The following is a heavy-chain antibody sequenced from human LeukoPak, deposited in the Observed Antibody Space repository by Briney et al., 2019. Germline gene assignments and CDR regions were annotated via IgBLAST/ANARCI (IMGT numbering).Heavy chain of an antibody. CDR1: GGSISSISSNN. Sequence: SETLSLTCAVSGGSISSISSNNWAWIRQPPGKGLELIAAIHYTGSTYYNPSFMSRVTISVDTSKNQFSLKLNSLTATDTAVYYCARLPTGYPNWFDTWGQGILVTVSS. J-gene: IGHJ5*02. V-gene: IGHV4-39*01. CDR2: IHYTGST. D-gene: IGHD5-18*01. CDR3: ARLPTGYPNWFDT.